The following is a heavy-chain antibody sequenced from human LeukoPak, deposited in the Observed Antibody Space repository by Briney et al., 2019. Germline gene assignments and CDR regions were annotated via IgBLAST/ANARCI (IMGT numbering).Heavy chain of an antibody. J-gene: IGHJ5*02. CDR2: IWYDGSNK. D-gene: IGHD6-6*01. V-gene: IGHV3-33*01. CDR1: GFTFSSYG. CDR3: ARDKFGQLIT. Sequence: VVYLRLSCAASGFTFSSYGMPRVRQATVREREWVAVIWYDGSNKYYADSVKGRFTISRDNSKNTLYLQMNSLRAEDTAVYYCARDKFGQLITWGQGTLVTVSS.